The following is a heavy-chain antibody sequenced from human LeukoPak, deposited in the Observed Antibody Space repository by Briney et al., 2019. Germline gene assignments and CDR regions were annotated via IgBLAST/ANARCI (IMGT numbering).Heavy chain of an antibody. CDR1: GFTFSSYA. Sequence: GGSLRLSCAASGFTFSSYAMSWVRQAPGKGLEWVSAISGSGGSTYYADSVKGRFTISRDNSKNTLYLQMNSLRAEDTAVYYCARDSSGSGSYSAYWGQGTLVTVSS. CDR2: ISGSGGST. V-gene: IGHV3-23*01. CDR3: ARDSSGSGSYSAY. J-gene: IGHJ4*02. D-gene: IGHD3-10*01.